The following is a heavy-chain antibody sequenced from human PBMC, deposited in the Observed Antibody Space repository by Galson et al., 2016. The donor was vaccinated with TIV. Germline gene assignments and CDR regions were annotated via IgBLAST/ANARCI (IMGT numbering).Heavy chain of an antibody. CDR3: ARSGLNWFDP. CDR1: GFTFTNYA. J-gene: IGHJ5*02. CDR2: ISGSGSSR. Sequence: SLRLSCATSGFTFTNYAKSWVRQAPGKGLEWVSTISGSGSSRYYADSVKGRFTISRDNSMSRIYLQMNDLRLEDTAIYYCARSGLNWFDPWGQGTQVTVSS. V-gene: IGHV3-23*01.